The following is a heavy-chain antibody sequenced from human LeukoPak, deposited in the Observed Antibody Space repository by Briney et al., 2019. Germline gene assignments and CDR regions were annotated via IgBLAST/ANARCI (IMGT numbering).Heavy chain of an antibody. Sequence: ASVKVSCKASGYTFTSYGISWVQQAPGQGLEWMGWISAYNGNTNYAQKLQGRVTMTTDTSTSTAYMELRSLRSDDTAVYYCARDYGGNREVYYFDYWGQGTLVTVSS. J-gene: IGHJ4*02. V-gene: IGHV1-18*04. CDR1: GYTFTSYG. CDR2: ISAYNGNT. CDR3: ARDYGGNREVYYFDY. D-gene: IGHD4-23*01.